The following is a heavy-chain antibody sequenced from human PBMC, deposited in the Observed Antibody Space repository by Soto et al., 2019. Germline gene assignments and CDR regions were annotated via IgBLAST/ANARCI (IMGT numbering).Heavy chain of an antibody. D-gene: IGHD2-8*02. J-gene: IGHJ4*02. Sequence: SETLSLTCSVSGASIAGSSYWSWIRQPAGKGLEWIGRFSLSGTTNYSPSLRSRVTMSADVSKNQFSLRLTSVTAADMALYYCARGMTPPGAPAWYYFDSWGQGTQVTVSS. CDR1: GASIAGSSY. CDR2: FSLSGTT. CDR3: ARGMTPPGAPAWYYFDS. V-gene: IGHV4-4*07.